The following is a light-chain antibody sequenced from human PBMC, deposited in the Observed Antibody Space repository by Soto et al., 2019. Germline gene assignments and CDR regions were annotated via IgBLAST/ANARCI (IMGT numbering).Light chain of an antibody. J-gene: IGLJ2*01. CDR3: CSYTGSSTLVV. CDR1: SSDVGRYNH. V-gene: IGLV2-18*02. Sequence: QSALTQPPSVSGSPGQSVTISCTGTSSDVGRYNHVSWYQQPPGTAPKLMIYDVSNRPSGVPDRFSGSKTGNTASLTISGLQAEDEADYYCCSYTGSSTLVVFGGGTQLTVL. CDR2: DVS.